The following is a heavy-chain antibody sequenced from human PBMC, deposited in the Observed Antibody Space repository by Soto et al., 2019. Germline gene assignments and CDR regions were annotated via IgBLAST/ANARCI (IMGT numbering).Heavy chain of an antibody. J-gene: IGHJ6*02. V-gene: IGHV1-69*01. CDR1: GGTFSSYA. CDR2: VIPIFGTA. D-gene: IGHD6-13*01. CDR3: ATNDKQQLVPAGNYYDYYYGMDV. Sequence: QVQLVQSGAEVKKPGSSVKVSCKASGGTFSSYAISWVRQAPGQGLEWMGGVIPIFGTANYAQKFQGRVTITADESTSTAYMELSSLRSDDTAVYYCATNDKQQLVPAGNYYDYYYGMDVWGQGTTVTVSS.